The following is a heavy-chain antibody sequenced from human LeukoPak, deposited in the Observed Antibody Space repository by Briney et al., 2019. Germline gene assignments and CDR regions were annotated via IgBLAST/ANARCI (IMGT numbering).Heavy chain of an antibody. Sequence: SETLSLTCAVYGGSFSGYYWSWIRQPPGKGLEWIGEINHSGSTNYNPSLKSRVTISVDTSKNQFSLKLSSVTAADTAVYYCARAKGGMVATIHPYGYYYYGMDVWGQGTTVTVSS. CDR3: ARAKGGMVATIHPYGYYYYGMDV. J-gene: IGHJ6*02. V-gene: IGHV4-34*01. CDR2: INHSGST. D-gene: IGHD5-12*01. CDR1: GGSFSGYY.